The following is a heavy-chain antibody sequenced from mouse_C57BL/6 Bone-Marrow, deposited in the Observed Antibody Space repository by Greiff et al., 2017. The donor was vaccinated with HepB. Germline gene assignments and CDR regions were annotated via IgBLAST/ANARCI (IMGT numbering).Heavy chain of an antibody. V-gene: IGHV14-4*01. CDR3: TTSGYYGNRYYAMDY. CDR1: GFNIKDDY. CDR2: IDPENGDT. J-gene: IGHJ4*01. D-gene: IGHD2-1*01. Sequence: EVQLQQSGAELVRPGASVKLSCTASGFNIKDDYMHWVKQRPEQGLEWIGWIDPENGDTEYASKFQGKATITADTSSNTAYLQLSSLTSEDTAVYYCTTSGYYGNRYYAMDYWGQGTSVTVSS.